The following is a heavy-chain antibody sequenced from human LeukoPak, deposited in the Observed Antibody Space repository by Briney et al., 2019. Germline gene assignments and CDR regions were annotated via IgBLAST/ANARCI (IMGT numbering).Heavy chain of an antibody. CDR3: ARVGKYYDFWSGYYMDV. D-gene: IGHD3-3*01. CDR2: IYHSGST. V-gene: IGHV4-4*02. CDR1: GGSTSSSNW. Sequence: SETLSLTCAVSGGSTSSSNWWSWVRQPPGKGLEWIGEIYHSGSTNYNPSLKSRVTISVDKSKNQFSLKLSSVTAADTAVYYCARVGKYYDFWSGYYMDVWGKGTTVTVSS. J-gene: IGHJ6*03.